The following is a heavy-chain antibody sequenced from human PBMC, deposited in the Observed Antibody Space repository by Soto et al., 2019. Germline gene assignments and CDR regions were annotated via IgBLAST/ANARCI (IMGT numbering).Heavy chain of an antibody. J-gene: IGHJ6*02. CDR2: INPSGGST. Sequence: QVQLVQSGAEVKKPGASVKVSCKASGYTFTSYYMHWVRQAPGQGLEWMGIINPSGGSTSYAQKFQGRVIMTRDTSTSTVYMELSSLRSEDTAVYYCARDLSGDADYYYGMDVWGQGTTVTVSS. CDR1: GYTFTSYY. CDR3: ARDLSGDADYYYGMDV. V-gene: IGHV1-46*01. D-gene: IGHD4-17*01.